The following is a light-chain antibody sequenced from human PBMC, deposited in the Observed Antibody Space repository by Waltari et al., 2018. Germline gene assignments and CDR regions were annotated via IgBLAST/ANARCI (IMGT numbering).Light chain of an antibody. V-gene: IGKV3-20*01. Sequence: EIVLTQSPGTLSMSPGERATLSCRASQSFGNNDLAWYQQKPGQAPRLLMYGASSRATGIPDRFSGSGSETDFTLTISRLEPEDFAVYFCQYYGDSPFTFGPGTKVDLK. CDR2: GAS. CDR3: QYYGDSPFT. CDR1: QSFGNND. J-gene: IGKJ3*01.